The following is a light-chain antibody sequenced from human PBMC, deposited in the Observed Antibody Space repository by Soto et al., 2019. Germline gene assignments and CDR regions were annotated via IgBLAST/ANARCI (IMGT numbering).Light chain of an antibody. CDR2: GNI. CDR1: SSNIGAGYD. Sequence: QSVLTQPPSVSGAPGQRDTISCTGSSSNIGAGYDVHWYQQLPGTAPKLLIYGNINRPSGVPDRFSGSKSGTSASLAITGLQAEDEADYYCQSYDSSLSGAWVFGGGTKLTVL. V-gene: IGLV1-40*01. J-gene: IGLJ3*02. CDR3: QSYDSSLSGAWV.